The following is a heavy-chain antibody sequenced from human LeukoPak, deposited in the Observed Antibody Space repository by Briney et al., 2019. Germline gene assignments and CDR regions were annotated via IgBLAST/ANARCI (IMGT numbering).Heavy chain of an antibody. CDR1: GYTFTSYD. CDR3: ARGRYDILTGYYPGVN. J-gene: IGHJ4*02. D-gene: IGHD3-9*01. V-gene: IGHV1-8*01. Sequence: GASVKVSCKASGYTFTSYDINWVRQATGQGLEWMGWMNPNSGNTGYAQKFQGRVTMTRNTSISTAYMELSGLRSEDTAVYYYARGRYDILTGYYPGVNWGQGTLVTVSS. CDR2: MNPNSGNT.